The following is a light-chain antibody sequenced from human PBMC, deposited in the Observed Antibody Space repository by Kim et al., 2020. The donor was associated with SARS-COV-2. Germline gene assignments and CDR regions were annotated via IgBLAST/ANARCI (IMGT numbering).Light chain of an antibody. Sequence: SASEGDRVPIQGRDSQNASTFWARYRQRPAKAPSVLLHDAPRWQSGVPSGFGGRGSGPELTFTTDGLRPDDFATYNCQQNITYWTFGQGTTVDI. J-gene: IGKJ1*01. V-gene: IGKV1-5*01. CDR1: QNASTF. CDR2: DAP. CDR3: QQNITYWT.